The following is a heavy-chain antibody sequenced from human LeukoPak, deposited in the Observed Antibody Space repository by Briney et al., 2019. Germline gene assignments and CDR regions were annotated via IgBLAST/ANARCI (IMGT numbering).Heavy chain of an antibody. J-gene: IGHJ4*02. D-gene: IGHD3-3*01. CDR3: AREANYDFWSGYSHPPPDY. V-gene: IGHV1-2*02. CDR2: INPNSGGT. Sequence: VASVKVSCKASGYTFTGYYMHWVRQAPGQGLEWMGWINPNSGGTNYAQKFQGRVTMTRDTSISTAYMELSRLRSDDTAVYYCAREANYDFWSGYSHPPPDYWGQGTLVTVSS. CDR1: GYTFTGYY.